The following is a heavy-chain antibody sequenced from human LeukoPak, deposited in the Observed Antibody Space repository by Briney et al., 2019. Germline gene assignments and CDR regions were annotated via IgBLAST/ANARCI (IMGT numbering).Heavy chain of an antibody. D-gene: IGHD2-15*01. CDR1: GYTFTTYA. CDR3: VRGLKLRTVVVVAATYYYGMDV. Sequence: GASVKVSCKASGYTFTTYAMHWVRQAPGQRLEWMGWINTGNGNTKYSQKFQGRVTITRDTSASTAYMELSSLRSEDTAVYYCVRGLKLRTVVVVAATYYYGMDVWGQGTTVTVSS. CDR2: INTGNGNT. J-gene: IGHJ6*02. V-gene: IGHV1-3*04.